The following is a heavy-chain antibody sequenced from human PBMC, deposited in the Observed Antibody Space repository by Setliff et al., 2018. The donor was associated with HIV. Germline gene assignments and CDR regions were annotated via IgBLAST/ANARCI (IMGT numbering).Heavy chain of an antibody. J-gene: IGHJ4*02. CDR3: ARATGPTYYFDY. CDR1: GYSFSSYG. Sequence: ASVKVSCKASGYSFSSYGVSWVRQAPGQGLEWMGWISVYNGNTNYAQKFQNRVTMTTDTSTSTAYMELSSLRSEDTAVYYCARATGPTYYFDYWGQGTLVTVSS. V-gene: IGHV1-18*01. CDR2: ISVYNGNT.